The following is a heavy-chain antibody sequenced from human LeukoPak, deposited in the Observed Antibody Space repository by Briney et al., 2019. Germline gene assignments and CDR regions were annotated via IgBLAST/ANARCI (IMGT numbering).Heavy chain of an antibody. J-gene: IGHJ4*02. D-gene: IGHD6-19*01. CDR3: ARYSSGWYGFDY. CDR1: GFTSSSYA. CDR2: ISYDGSNK. Sequence: GGSLRLSCAASGFTSSSYAMHWVRQAPGKGLEWVAVISYDGSNKYYADSVKGRFTISRDNAKNSLYLQMNSLRAEDTAVYYCARYSSGWYGFDYWGQGTLVTVSS. V-gene: IGHV3-30-3*01.